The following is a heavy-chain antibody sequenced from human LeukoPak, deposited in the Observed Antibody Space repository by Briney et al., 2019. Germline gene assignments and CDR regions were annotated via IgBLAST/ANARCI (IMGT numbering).Heavy chain of an antibody. J-gene: IGHJ5*02. CDR1: GGSFSGYY. D-gene: IGHD6-13*01. V-gene: IGHV4-34*01. Sequence: PSETLSLTCAVYGGSFSGYYWSWIRQPPGKGLEWIGEINHSGSTNYSPSLKSRVTISVDTSKNQFSLKLSSVTAADTAVFYCARATRDLGYNSSWYVASFWFDPWGQGTLVTVSS. CDR2: INHSGST. CDR3: ARATRDLGYNSSWYVASFWFDP.